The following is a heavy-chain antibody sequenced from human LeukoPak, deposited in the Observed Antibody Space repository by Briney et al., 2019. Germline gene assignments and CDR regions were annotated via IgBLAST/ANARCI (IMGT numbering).Heavy chain of an antibody. D-gene: IGHD2-15*01. J-gene: IGHJ6*02. CDR2: IYYSGST. CDR1: GGSFSGYY. Sequence: SETLSLTCAVYGGSFSGYYWSWIRQHPGKGLEWIGYIYYSGSTYYNPSLKSRVTISVDTSKNQFSLKLSSVTAADTAVYYCARDVVAYYYGMDVWGQGTTVTVSS. V-gene: IGHV4-31*11. CDR3: ARDVVAYYYGMDV.